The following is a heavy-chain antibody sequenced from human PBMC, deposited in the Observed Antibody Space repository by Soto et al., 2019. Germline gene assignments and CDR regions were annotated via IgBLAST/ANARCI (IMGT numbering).Heavy chain of an antibody. V-gene: IGHV4-59*01. J-gene: IGHJ4*02. D-gene: IGHD5-12*01. Sequence: NPSETLSLTCTVSGGSISSYYWSWIRQPPGKGLEWIGYIYYSGSTNYNPSLKSRVTISVDTSKNQFSLKLSSVTAADTAVYYCARDQDGYNFFVYWGQGTLVTVSS. CDR1: GGSISSYY. CDR3: ARDQDGYNFFVY. CDR2: IYYSGST.